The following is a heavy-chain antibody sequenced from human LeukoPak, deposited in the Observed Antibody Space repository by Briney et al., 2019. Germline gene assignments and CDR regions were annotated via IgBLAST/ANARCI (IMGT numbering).Heavy chain of an antibody. CDR1: GGSISSGDYY. D-gene: IGHD3-10*01. Sequence: PSQTLSLTCTVSGGSISSGDYYWSWIRQPPGKGLEWIGYIYYSGSTYYNPSLKSRVTISVDTSRNQFSLRLSSVTAADTAVYYCARHNYGWPHDYWGQGTLVTVSS. J-gene: IGHJ4*02. V-gene: IGHV4-30-4*08. CDR3: ARHNYGWPHDY. CDR2: IYYSGST.